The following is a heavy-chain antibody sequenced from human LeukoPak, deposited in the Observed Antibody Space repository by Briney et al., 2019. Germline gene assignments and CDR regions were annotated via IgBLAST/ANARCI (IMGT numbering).Heavy chain of an antibody. J-gene: IGHJ2*01. D-gene: IGHD6-19*01. CDR3: ARGDIAVAGYRWYFDL. V-gene: IGHV4-38-2*01. CDR1: GYSISSGYY. CDR2: IYHSGST. Sequence: ASETLSLTCAVSGYSISSGYYWGWIRQPPGKGLEWIGSIYHSGSTNYNPSLKSRVTISVDTSKNQFSLRLSSVTAADTAVYYCARGDIAVAGYRWYFDLWGRGTLVTVSS.